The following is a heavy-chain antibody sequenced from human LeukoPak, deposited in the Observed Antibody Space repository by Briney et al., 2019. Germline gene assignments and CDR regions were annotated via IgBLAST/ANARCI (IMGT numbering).Heavy chain of an antibody. CDR2: ISTSGSTI. Sequence: GGSLRLSCAASGFTFSSYEMNWVRQAPGKGLDWVSYISTSGSTIYYADSVKGRFTISRDNAKNSLYLQMNSLRAEDTAVYYCARDQEYDPGSDYWGQGTLVTVSS. D-gene: IGHD1-1*01. CDR3: ARDQEYDPGSDY. J-gene: IGHJ4*02. V-gene: IGHV3-48*03. CDR1: GFTFSSYE.